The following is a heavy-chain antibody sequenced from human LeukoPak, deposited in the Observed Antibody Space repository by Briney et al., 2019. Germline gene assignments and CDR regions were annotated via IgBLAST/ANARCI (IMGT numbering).Heavy chain of an antibody. CDR2: ISSSSIYM. Sequence: GGSLRLSCAASGFTFSSYSMNWVRQAPGKGLEWVSSISSSSIYMYYADSVKGRFTISRDNAKNSLYLEMNSLRAEDTAVYYCARADDYYDSSGYYWGQGTLVTVSS. J-gene: IGHJ4*02. D-gene: IGHD3-22*01. V-gene: IGHV3-21*04. CDR1: GFTFSSYS. CDR3: ARADDYYDSSGYY.